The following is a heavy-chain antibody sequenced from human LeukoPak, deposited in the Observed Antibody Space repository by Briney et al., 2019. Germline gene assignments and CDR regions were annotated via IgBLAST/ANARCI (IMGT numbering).Heavy chain of an antibody. CDR2: ISSSGSTI. D-gene: IGHD6-19*01. Sequence: PGGSLRLSCAASGFTFNSYAMNWVRQAPGKGLEWISYISSSGSTIYYADSVKGRFTISRDNAKNSLYLQMNSLRVEDTAVYYCARDSSGWARVDFYMDVWGKGTTVTISS. CDR3: ARDSSGWARVDFYMDV. CDR1: GFTFNSYA. J-gene: IGHJ6*03. V-gene: IGHV3-48*03.